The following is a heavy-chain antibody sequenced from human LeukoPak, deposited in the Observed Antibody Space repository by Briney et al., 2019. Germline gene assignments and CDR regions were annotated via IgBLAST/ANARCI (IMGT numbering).Heavy chain of an antibody. V-gene: IGHV3-7*03. CDR1: GFTFSSYW. CDR2: IYHNGNVN. J-gene: IGHJ6*02. Sequence: GGSLRLSCAASGFTFSSYWMNWARQAPGKGLEWVASIYHNGNVNYYVDSVKGRFTISRDNAKNSLYLQMSNLRAEDTAVYFCARGGGLDVWGQGATVTVSS. D-gene: IGHD3-16*01. CDR3: ARGGGLDV.